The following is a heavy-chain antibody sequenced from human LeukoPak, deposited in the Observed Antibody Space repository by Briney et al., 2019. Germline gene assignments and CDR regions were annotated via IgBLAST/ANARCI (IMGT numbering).Heavy chain of an antibody. CDR1: GYTFADYY. V-gene: IGHV1-2*02. Sequence: ASVKVSCKASGYTFADYYIHWVRQAPGQGLEWMGWINTNNGGTNYAQKFQGSVTMTRDTSISTAYMELSRLRSADTAMYYCARDYYDSSGHRFDYWGQGTLVTVSS. D-gene: IGHD3-22*01. CDR3: ARDYYDSSGHRFDY. J-gene: IGHJ4*02. CDR2: INTNNGGT.